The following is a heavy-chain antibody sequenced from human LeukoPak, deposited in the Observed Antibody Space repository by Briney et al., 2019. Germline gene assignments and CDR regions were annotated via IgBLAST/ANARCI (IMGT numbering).Heavy chain of an antibody. D-gene: IGHD3-22*01. Sequence: ASVKVSCKVSGYTLTELSMHWVRQAPGKGLEWMGGFDPEDDETIYAQEFQGRVTMTEDTSTDTAYMELSSLRSEDTAVYYCAGNYYDSSGYYYEGRGFVAFDIWGQGTMVTVSS. V-gene: IGHV1-24*01. CDR1: GYTLTELS. J-gene: IGHJ3*02. CDR3: AGNYYDSSGYYYEGRGFVAFDI. CDR2: FDPEDDET.